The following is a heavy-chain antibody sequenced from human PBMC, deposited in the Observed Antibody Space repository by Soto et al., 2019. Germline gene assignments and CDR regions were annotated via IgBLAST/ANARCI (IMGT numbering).Heavy chain of an antibody. Sequence: SVKVSCKASGGTFSSYAISWVRQAPGQGREWMGGIIPIFGTANYAQKFQGRVTITADKSTSTAYMELSSLRSEDTAVYYCARDYYDSSGSPHWFDPWGQGNLVTVSS. CDR3: ARDYYDSSGSPHWFDP. D-gene: IGHD3-22*01. CDR2: IIPIFGTA. V-gene: IGHV1-69*06. CDR1: GGTFSSYA. J-gene: IGHJ5*02.